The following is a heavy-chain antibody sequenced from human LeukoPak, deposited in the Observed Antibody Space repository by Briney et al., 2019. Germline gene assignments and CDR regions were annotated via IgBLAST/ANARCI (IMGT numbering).Heavy chain of an antibody. CDR2: INPSGGST. CDR3: ARDSYYDSSGSVDY. V-gene: IGHV1-46*01. D-gene: IGHD3-22*01. J-gene: IGHJ4*02. Sequence: GASVKVSCKASGYTFTSHYMHWVRQAPGQGLEWMGRINPSGGSTTYAQRFQGRVTMTRDTSTSTVYMELSSLRSEDTAVYFCARDSYYDSSGSVDYWAREPWSPSPQ. CDR1: GYTFTSHY.